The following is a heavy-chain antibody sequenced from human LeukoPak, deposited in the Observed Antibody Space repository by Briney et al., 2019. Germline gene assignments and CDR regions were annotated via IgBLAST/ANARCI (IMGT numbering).Heavy chain of an antibody. CDR2: IYSGANT. CDR1: GFTVSSNY. J-gene: IGHJ4*02. V-gene: IGHV3-66*01. Sequence: PGGSLRLSCAASGFTVSSNYMSWVRQAPGKGLEWVSVIYSGANTYYADSVKGRFTISRDNSKNTLYLQMNSLRAEDTAVYYCARDNHGSGSYYPFEYWGQGTLVTVSS. CDR3: ARDNHGSGSYYPFEY. D-gene: IGHD3-10*01.